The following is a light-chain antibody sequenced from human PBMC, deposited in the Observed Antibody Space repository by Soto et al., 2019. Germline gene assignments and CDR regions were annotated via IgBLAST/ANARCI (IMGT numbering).Light chain of an antibody. CDR1: QSINSW. Sequence: SQMTKYPSSPYDSLEAKNTITCRASQSINSWLAWYQQKPGKAPKLLIYYASNLQSGVPSRFSGSGSGTEFTLTISDLQPEDFTTYYCQKCGSTPITFGQGTRLDIK. V-gene: IGKV1-5*01. J-gene: IGKJ5*01. CDR2: YAS. CDR3: QKCGSTPIT.